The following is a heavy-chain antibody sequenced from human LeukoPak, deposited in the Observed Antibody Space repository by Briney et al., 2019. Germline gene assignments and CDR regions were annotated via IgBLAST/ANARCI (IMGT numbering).Heavy chain of an antibody. D-gene: IGHD3-10*01. Sequence: GGSLRLSSAASGFTFSSYSMNWVRQAPGKGLEWVSSISSSSSYIYYADSVKGRFTISRDNAKNSLYLQMNSLRAEDTAVYYCARDPPPVLLWFGESQDAFDIWGQGTMVTVSS. CDR1: GFTFSSYS. J-gene: IGHJ3*02. CDR3: ARDPPPVLLWFGESQDAFDI. CDR2: ISSSSSYI. V-gene: IGHV3-21*01.